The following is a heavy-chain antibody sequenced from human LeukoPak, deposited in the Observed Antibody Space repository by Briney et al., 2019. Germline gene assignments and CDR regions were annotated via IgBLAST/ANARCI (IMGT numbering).Heavy chain of an antibody. CDR3: AIVAVAGKPHYFDY. CDR1: GFTFDDYA. CDR2: INSDGSST. D-gene: IGHD6-19*01. J-gene: IGHJ4*02. Sequence: GGSLRLSCAASGFTFDDYAMHWVRQAPGKGLVWVSRINSDGSSTSYADSVKGRFTISRDNAKNPLYLQMNSLRAEDTAVYYCAIVAVAGKPHYFDYWGQGTLVTVSS. V-gene: IGHV3-74*01.